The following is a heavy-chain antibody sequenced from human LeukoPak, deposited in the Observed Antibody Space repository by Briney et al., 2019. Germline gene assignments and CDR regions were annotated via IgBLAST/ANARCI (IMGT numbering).Heavy chain of an antibody. CDR2: IKEDGSEK. Sequence: GGSLRLSCAASGFTFSSYWMNWVRQAPGKGLEWVANIKEDGSEKYSVDSVKGRFTVSRDNAKNSLYLQMNSLRAEDTAVYYCAREARNWFDPWGQGILVTVSS. CDR1: GFTFSSYW. J-gene: IGHJ5*02. V-gene: IGHV3-7*01. CDR3: AREARNWFDP.